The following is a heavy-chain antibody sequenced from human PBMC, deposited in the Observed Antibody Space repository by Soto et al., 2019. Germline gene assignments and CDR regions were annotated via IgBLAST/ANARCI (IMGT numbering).Heavy chain of an antibody. D-gene: IGHD1-26*01. CDR1: GYSFTKYW. J-gene: IGHJ3*02. Sequence: GESVKISCXSSGYSFTKYWIGWVRQMPGKGLEWMGIIYPGDSDTRYCPSFQGQITSSADKSISTAYLQWSSLNASDTSMYYCARPPTLSGSYFDAFEIWGQGTLVTVSS. CDR3: ARPPTLSGSYFDAFEI. CDR2: IYPGDSDT. V-gene: IGHV5-51*01.